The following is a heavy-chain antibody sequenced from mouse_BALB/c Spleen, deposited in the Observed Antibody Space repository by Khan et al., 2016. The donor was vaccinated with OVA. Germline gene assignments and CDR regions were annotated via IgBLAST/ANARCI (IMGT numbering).Heavy chain of an antibody. CDR1: GFSLTGYG. CDR3: ASAYYYGRALDY. V-gene: IGHV2-6-7*01. Sequence: QVQLKQSGPGLVAPSQSLSITCTVSGFSLTGYGVNWVRQPRGKGLEWRGMVWGDGGTDYNSALKSRLSISRDNSKSQVFLKMNSLQTDDTVRYYCASAYYYGRALDYWGQGTSVTVSS. J-gene: IGHJ4*01. D-gene: IGHD1-1*01. CDR2: VWGDGGT.